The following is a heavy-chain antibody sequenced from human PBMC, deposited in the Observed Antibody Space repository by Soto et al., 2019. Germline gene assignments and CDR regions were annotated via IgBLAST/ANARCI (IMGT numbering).Heavy chain of an antibody. Sequence: SETLSLTCTVSGGSISSGGYYWSWIRQHPGKGLEWIGYIYYSGSTYYNPSLKSRVTISVDTSKNQFSLKLSSVTAADTAVYYCARDRGVSGYRWFDPWGQGTLVTVSS. CDR2: IYYSGST. J-gene: IGHJ5*02. CDR1: GGSISSGGYY. D-gene: IGHD3-22*01. CDR3: ARDRGVSGYRWFDP. V-gene: IGHV4-31*03.